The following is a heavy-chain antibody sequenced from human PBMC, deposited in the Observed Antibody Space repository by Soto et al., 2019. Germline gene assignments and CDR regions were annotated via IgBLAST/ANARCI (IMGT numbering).Heavy chain of an antibody. CDR2: IYYSGST. CDR3: ERDPRKIFGVVIMNFDY. Sequence: SETLSLTCTVSGGSISSYYWSWIRQPPGKGLEWIGYIYYSGSTNYNPSLKSRVTISVDTSKNQFSLKLSSVTAADTAVYYCERDPRKIFGVVIMNFDYWGQGILVTVS. V-gene: IGHV4-59*01. D-gene: IGHD3-3*01. CDR1: GGSISSYY. J-gene: IGHJ4*02.